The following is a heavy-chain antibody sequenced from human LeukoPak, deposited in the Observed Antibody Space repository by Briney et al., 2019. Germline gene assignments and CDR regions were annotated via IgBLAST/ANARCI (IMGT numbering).Heavy chain of an antibody. J-gene: IGHJ5*02. Sequence: SETESLTCSVSGDSISLSFYYWCWIRQPPGKALEWIGSVYYSGTTYYNPSLKSRVTISIDMSKNQFSLKLSSVTAADTAVYYCARAYHSSWYLNWFDPWGQGTLVTVSS. CDR3: ARAYHSSWYLNWFDP. CDR1: GDSISLSFYY. V-gene: IGHV4-39*07. CDR2: VYYSGTT. D-gene: IGHD6-13*01.